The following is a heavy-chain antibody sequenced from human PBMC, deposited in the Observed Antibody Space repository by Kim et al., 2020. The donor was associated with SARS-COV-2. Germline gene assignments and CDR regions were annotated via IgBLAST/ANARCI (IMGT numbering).Heavy chain of an antibody. J-gene: IGHJ6*02. CDR2: ISGSGGST. D-gene: IGHD6-13*01. Sequence: GGSLRLSCAASGFTFSSYAMSWVRQAPGKGLEWVSAISGSGGSTYYADSVKGRFTISRDNSKNTLYLQMNSLRAEDTAVYYCAKDLFWPFIAQKGGYYYYGMDVWGQGTTVTVSS. CDR1: GFTFSSYA. V-gene: IGHV3-23*01. CDR3: AKDLFWPFIAQKGGYYYYGMDV.